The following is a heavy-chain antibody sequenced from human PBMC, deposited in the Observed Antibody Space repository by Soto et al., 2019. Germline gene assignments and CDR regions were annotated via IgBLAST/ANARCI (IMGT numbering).Heavy chain of an antibody. Sequence: GGSLRLSCAASGFTFSSYAMSWVRQAPGKGLEWVSAISGSGGSTYYADSVKGRFTISRDNSKNTLYLQMNSLRAEDTAVYYCANPLFHDYYYYYGMDVWGQGTTVTSP. CDR3: ANPLFHDYYYYYGMDV. CDR2: ISGSGGST. CDR1: GFTFSSYA. D-gene: IGHD3-10*02. V-gene: IGHV3-23*01. J-gene: IGHJ6*02.